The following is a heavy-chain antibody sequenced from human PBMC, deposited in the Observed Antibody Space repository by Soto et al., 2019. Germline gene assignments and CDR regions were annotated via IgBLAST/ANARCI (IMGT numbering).Heavy chain of an antibody. D-gene: IGHD3-16*01. J-gene: IGHJ4*02. V-gene: IGHV1-69*01. Sequence: QEQLVQSGPEVKKPGSSVKVSCKDSGGLFSSFAISWVRQAPGQGLEWLGGIIPVFGTTNYADRFQGRVTITADESTNTAYMELRSLISGDTAMYYCARGGGPYVWFNEFWGQGTLVTVSS. CDR3: ARGGGPYVWFNEF. CDR1: GGLFSSFA. CDR2: IIPVFGTT.